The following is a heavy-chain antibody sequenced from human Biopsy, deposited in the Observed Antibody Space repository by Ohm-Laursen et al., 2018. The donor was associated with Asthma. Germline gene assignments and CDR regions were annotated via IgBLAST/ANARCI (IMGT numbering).Heavy chain of an antibody. CDR2: IYSGGTS. CDR1: GFAVSRDH. V-gene: IGHV3-53*01. Sequence: SLRLSCTASGFAVSRDHMFWVRQAPGKGLEWVSVIYSGGTSHTADSVRGRFTISRDYSKNTLYLQMHSLRAEDTAVYYLARAYGGSFFSGSFDIWGQGTMVTVSS. J-gene: IGHJ3*02. CDR3: ARAYGGSFFSGSFDI. D-gene: IGHD4-23*01.